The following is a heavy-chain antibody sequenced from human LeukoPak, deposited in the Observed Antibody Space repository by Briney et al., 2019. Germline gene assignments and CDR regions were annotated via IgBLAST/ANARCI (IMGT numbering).Heavy chain of an antibody. D-gene: IGHD3-22*01. CDR1: GFTFSSYG. J-gene: IGHJ4*02. Sequence: PGGSLRLSCAASGFTFSSYGMHWVRQAPGKGLEWVAVISYDGSNKYYADSVKGRFTISRDNSKNTLYLQMNSLRAEDTAVYYCAKDSSVYYYDSRNFDYWGQGTLVTVSS. CDR2: ISYDGSNK. V-gene: IGHV3-30*18. CDR3: AKDSSVYYYDSRNFDY.